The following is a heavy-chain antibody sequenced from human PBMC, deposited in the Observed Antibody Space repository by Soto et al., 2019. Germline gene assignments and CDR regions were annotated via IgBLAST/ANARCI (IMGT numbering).Heavy chain of an antibody. D-gene: IGHD6-13*01. Sequence: GESLKISCKGSGYSFTSYWIGWVRQMPGKGLEWMGRIDPSDSYTNYSPSFQGHVTISADKSISTAYLQWSSLKASDTAMYYCASTGAAAAGTDWYFDLWGRGTLVTVSS. CDR2: IDPSDSYT. J-gene: IGHJ2*01. V-gene: IGHV5-10-1*01. CDR1: GYSFTSYW. CDR3: ASTGAAAAGTDWYFDL.